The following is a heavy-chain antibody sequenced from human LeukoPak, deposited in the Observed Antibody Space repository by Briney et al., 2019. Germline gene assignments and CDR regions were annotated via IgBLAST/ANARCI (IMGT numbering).Heavy chain of an antibody. J-gene: IGHJ4*02. CDR1: GFTFSSYN. V-gene: IGHV3-48*04. CDR2: ISSSSSTI. D-gene: IGHD2-2*01. CDR3: AREWCSSTSCPVDY. Sequence: PGGSLRLSCAASGFTFSSYNMNWVRQAPGKGLEWISYISSSSSTIYYADSVKGRFTISRDNAKNSLCLQMNSLRAEDTAVYYCAREWCSSTSCPVDYWGQGTLVTVSS.